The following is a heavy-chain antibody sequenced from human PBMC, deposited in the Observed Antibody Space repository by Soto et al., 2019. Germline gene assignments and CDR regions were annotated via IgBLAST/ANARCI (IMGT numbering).Heavy chain of an antibody. CDR1: GDTFTSYG. V-gene: IGHV1-18*01. Sequence: PSVKVSCRASGDTFTSYGISWVRQAPGQGLEWMGWISAYNGNTNYAQKLQGRVTMTTDTSKSTAYMELRSLRSDGTAVYYGGRAGGSSYWFDPWGQGTLVTVSS. D-gene: IGHD1-26*01. CDR2: ISAYNGNT. CDR3: GRAGGSSYWFDP. J-gene: IGHJ5*02.